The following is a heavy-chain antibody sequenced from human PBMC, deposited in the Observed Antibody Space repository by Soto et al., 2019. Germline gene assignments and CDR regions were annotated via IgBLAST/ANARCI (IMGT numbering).Heavy chain of an antibody. D-gene: IGHD5-18*01. CDR3: AKALGIPVGDTLSYYGLDV. Sequence: EVQLVESGGVVVQPGRSLRLSCSASGFTFDDYTMHWVRQAPGKGLEWVSLINWDGNSTYYADAVKGRFTISRDNRKNSLFLQMNGLRSEDTALYFCAKALGIPVGDTLSYYGLDVWGRGTTVTVSS. J-gene: IGHJ6*02. V-gene: IGHV3-43*01. CDR2: INWDGNST. CDR1: GFTFDDYT.